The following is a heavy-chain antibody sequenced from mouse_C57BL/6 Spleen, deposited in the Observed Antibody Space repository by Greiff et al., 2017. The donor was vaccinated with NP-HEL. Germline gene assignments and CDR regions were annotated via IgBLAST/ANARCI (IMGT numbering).Heavy chain of an antibody. J-gene: IGHJ4*01. CDR1: GYAFTNSL. CDR2: INPGRGGT. D-gene: IGHD1-1*01. V-gene: IGHV1-54*01. Sequence: QVQLQQSGAELVRPGTSVKVSCKASGYAFTNSLIEWVKQRPGKGLAWIGVINPGRGGTNYNEKFKGKATLTADKSSSTAYMQLSSLTSEDSAVYFCARAGFTVVATDAMDYWGQGTSVTVSS. CDR3: ARAGFTVVATDAMDY.